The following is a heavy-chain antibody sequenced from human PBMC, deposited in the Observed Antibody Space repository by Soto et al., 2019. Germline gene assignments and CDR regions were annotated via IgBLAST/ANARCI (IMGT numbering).Heavy chain of an antibody. CDR1: GFNFNDYA. CDR3: AKAQDRDMNLPIAVTYGMDA. V-gene: IGHV3-23*01. J-gene: IGHJ6*02. D-gene: IGHD3-9*01. Sequence: GGSLRLSCAASGFNFNDYAMSWVRQAPGKGLEWVAVISGNGGFRYYADFVKGRFTVSRDNSKNTVYLQMSNLGSEDTAVYYCAKAQDRDMNLPIAVTYGMDAWGRGTTVTVSS. CDR2: ISGNGGFR.